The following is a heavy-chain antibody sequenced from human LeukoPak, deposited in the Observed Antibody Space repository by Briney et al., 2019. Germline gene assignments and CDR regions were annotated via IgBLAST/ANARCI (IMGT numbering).Heavy chain of an antibody. V-gene: IGHV4-34*01. CDR1: GGSFSGYY. J-gene: IGHJ4*02. D-gene: IGHD2-2*01. CDR2: INNAGAT. Sequence: PSETLSLTCSVSGGSFSGYYWTWIRQPPGKGMEWIGEINNAGATNYHPSLRSRGTISVDTSNMQFSLNLRSVTDADTAVYYCARGGAGGLPAFSFWGQGTLVTVSS. CDR3: ARGGAGGLPAFSF.